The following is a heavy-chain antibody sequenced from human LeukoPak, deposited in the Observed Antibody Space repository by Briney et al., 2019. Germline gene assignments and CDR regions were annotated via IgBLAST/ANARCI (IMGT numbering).Heavy chain of an antibody. V-gene: IGHV4-59*01. Sequence: SETLSLTCTVSGGSISSYFWSWIRQSPGKGLEWIGLMYHSGSTNYNPSLKSRVIMSQDTSTNQFSLQVNSVTAADSAVYYCARSFRGYSQGYYYYAMDVWGQGTTVTAFS. CDR3: ARSFRGYSQGYYYYAMDV. CDR1: GGSISSYF. CDR2: MYHSGST. D-gene: IGHD5-18*01. J-gene: IGHJ6*02.